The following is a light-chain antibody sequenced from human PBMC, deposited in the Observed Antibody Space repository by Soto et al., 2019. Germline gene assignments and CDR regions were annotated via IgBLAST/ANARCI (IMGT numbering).Light chain of an antibody. Sequence: DIQMAQSPSSLSASVGDRVTITCRASRNIDTYLSWYQQKAGKAPKLLIFATSTLQSGVPSRFSGSGSGTDFTLTISSLQPEDFGTYYCQQTLTPPLTFGGGTRVEIK. CDR3: QQTLTPPLT. CDR2: ATS. J-gene: IGKJ4*01. V-gene: IGKV1-39*01. CDR1: RNIDTY.